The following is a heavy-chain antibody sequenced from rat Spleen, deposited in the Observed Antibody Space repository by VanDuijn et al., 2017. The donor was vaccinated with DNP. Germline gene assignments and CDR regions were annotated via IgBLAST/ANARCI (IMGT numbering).Heavy chain of an antibody. CDR2: ISTGGGNT. V-gene: IGHV5S11*01. Sequence: EVQLVESGGGLVQPGRSLKLSCAASGLPFSDYDMAWVRQAPTKGLEWVASISTGGGNTYYRDSVKGRFTISRDNAKSTLYLQMDSLSSEETATYYCARHFGDGSYYYGDWGQGVMVTVSS. CDR3: ARHFGDGSYYYGD. D-gene: IGHD1-12*02. J-gene: IGHJ2*01. CDR1: GLPFSDYD.